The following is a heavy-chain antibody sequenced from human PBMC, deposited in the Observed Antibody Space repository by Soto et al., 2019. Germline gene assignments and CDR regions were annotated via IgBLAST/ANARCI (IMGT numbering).Heavy chain of an antibody. CDR2: IYYSGTT. CDR3: ARDYPFGGVIVGGGFDY. V-gene: IGHV4-59*01. J-gene: IGHJ4*02. Sequence: SETLSLTCTVSGGSISSYYWTWIRQPPGKGLEWIGYIYYSGTTNYNPSPKSRVTISVDTSKNQFSLKLSSVTAADTAVYYCARDYPFGGVIVGGGFDYWGQGTLVTVSS. D-gene: IGHD3-16*02. CDR1: GGSISSYY.